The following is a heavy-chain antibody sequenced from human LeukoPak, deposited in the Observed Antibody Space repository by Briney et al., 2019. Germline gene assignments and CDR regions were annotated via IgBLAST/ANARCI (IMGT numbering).Heavy chain of an antibody. CDR2: IYYSGST. CDR1: GGSISSSSHS. Sequence: TPSETLSLTCSVSGGSISSSSHSWGWIRQSPGKGLEWIGSIYYSGSTFYNPSLKSRVTISVDRSKNQFSLKLSSVTAADTAVFYCARDGKRTSMITSGGARPHYFDYWGQGALVTVSS. D-gene: IGHD3-16*01. J-gene: IGHJ4*02. V-gene: IGHV4-39*07. CDR3: ARDGKRTSMITSGGARPHYFDY.